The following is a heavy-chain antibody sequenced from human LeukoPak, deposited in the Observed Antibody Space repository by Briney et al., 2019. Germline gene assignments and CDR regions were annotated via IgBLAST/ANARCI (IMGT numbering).Heavy chain of an antibody. CDR2: IYPGDSDT. D-gene: IGHD3-10*01. Sequence: GGSLKISCKGPGYSLTSYWNGWVRPMPGKGLEWMGIIYPGDSDTRYSPSFQGQVTISANKSISTAYLQWSSLKASDTAMYYCASRYYSAFDIWGQGTMVTVSS. V-gene: IGHV5-51*01. CDR3: ASRYYSAFDI. CDR1: GYSLTSYW. J-gene: IGHJ3*02.